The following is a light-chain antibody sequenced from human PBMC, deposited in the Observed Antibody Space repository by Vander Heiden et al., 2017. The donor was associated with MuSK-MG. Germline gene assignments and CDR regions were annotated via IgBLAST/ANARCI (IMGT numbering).Light chain of an antibody. CDR1: ALPKQY. V-gene: IGLV3-25*03. Sequence: QTARITCSGDALPKQYAYWYQQKPGQAPLLVIYKDSERPSGIPERFSGSSSGTTVTLTISGVQAEDEADYYCQSADSSGTYVVFGGGTKLTVL. J-gene: IGLJ2*01. CDR3: QSADSSGTYVV. CDR2: KDS.